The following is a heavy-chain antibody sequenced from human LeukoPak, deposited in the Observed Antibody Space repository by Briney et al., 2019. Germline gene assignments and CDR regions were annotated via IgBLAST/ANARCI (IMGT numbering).Heavy chain of an antibody. Sequence: GESLKISCKGSGYSFTSYWIGWVRQMPGKGLEWMGIIYPGDSDTRYSPSFQGQVTISADKSISTAYLQWSSLKASDTAMYYCASGYDFWSGYCLVDYWGQGTLVTVSS. CDR1: GYSFTSYW. CDR2: IYPGDSDT. J-gene: IGHJ4*02. V-gene: IGHV5-51*01. D-gene: IGHD3-3*01. CDR3: ASGYDFWSGYCLVDY.